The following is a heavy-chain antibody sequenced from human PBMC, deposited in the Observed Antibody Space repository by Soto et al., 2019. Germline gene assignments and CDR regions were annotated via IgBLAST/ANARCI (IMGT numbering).Heavy chain of an antibody. CDR1: GYTFSTYD. CDR2: MNPNSGNA. J-gene: IGHJ4*02. V-gene: IGHV1-8*01. Sequence: QVQLEQSGAEVKKPGASVKVSCKASGYTFSTYDINWVRQATGQGREWMGWMNPNSGNAGYAQKLQGRVAMTRDTSTSTAYMELSSLTSEDTAVYYCARGWGRWPHEKPGDYWGQGTLVTVSS. CDR3: ARGWGRWPHEKPGDY. D-gene: IGHD3-16*01.